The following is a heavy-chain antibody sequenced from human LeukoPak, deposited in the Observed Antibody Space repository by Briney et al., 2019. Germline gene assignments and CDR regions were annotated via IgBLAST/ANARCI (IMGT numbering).Heavy chain of an antibody. CDR1: GFSLSISGEG. D-gene: IGHD6-13*01. V-gene: IGHV2-5*02. CDR3: AHRGGSSSWYRQYSFDS. J-gene: IGHJ4*02. CDR2: IYWDDDK. Sequence: SGPTLVKPTQTLTLTCTFSGFSLSISGEGVGWIRLPPGKALEWLALIYWDDDKRYSPSLNSRLTITKDTSKKQVVLTMTNMDPVDTATYYCAHRGGSSSWYRQYSFDSWGQGTLVTVSS.